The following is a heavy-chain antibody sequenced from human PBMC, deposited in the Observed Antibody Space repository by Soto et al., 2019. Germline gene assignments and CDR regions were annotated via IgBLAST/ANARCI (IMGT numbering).Heavy chain of an antibody. CDR2: IYYNGNT. V-gene: IGHV4-30-4*08. Sequence: QVQLQESGPGLVKPSQTLSLTCSVSGGSISNDDYYWTWIRQPPGKGLEWIGHIYYNGNTYYNPSLKGRLTMSLDTTQNHFSLHLTSVIAADSASYFCARATTVTSSFFYYGLDVWGQGTTVTVSS. CDR3: ARATTVTSSFFYYGLDV. CDR1: GGSISNDDYY. J-gene: IGHJ6*02. D-gene: IGHD4-17*01.